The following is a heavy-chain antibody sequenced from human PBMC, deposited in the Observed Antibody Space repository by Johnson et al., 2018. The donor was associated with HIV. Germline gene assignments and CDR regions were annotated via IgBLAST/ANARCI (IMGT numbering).Heavy chain of an antibody. D-gene: IGHD7-27*01. CDR3: VRDFGHWDDAFGF. CDR2: IKRDGSET. J-gene: IGHJ3*01. CDR1: GFNFTYYW. Sequence: MQLVESGGNLVQPGGALRLSCAASGFNFTYYWMSLVRQAPGKGLEWVANIKRDGSETYYGDSVKGRFTISRDNAKNSLYLQMNSLRVEDTAMYYCVRDFGHWDDAFGFWGRGTKVTVSS. V-gene: IGHV3-7*05.